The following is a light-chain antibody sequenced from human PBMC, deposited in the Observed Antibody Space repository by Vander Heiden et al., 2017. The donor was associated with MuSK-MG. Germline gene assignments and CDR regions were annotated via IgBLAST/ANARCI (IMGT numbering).Light chain of an antibody. Sequence: DTQMTQSPSTLSASVGDRVTITCRASQSISSWLAWYQHKPGIAPKLLIYKSSSLQSGVPSRFSGSGSATEFTLTISGLQPDDFATYYCQQDSTSPYSFGQGTKLEIK. V-gene: IGKV1-5*03. CDR2: KSS. J-gene: IGKJ2*03. CDR1: QSISSW. CDR3: QQDSTSPYS.